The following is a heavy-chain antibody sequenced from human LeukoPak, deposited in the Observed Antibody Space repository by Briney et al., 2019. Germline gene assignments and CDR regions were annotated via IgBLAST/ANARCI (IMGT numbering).Heavy chain of an antibody. V-gene: IGHV3-7*03. CDR2: IKQDGSEK. CDR3: AKDIATREFYYYYYGMDV. Sequence: GGSLRLSCAASGFTFSSYWMSWVRQAPGKGLEWVANIKQDGSEKYYVDSVKGRFTISRDNAKNSLYLQMNSLRAEDTALYYCAKDIATREFYYYYYGMDVWGQGTTVTVSS. J-gene: IGHJ6*02. CDR1: GFTFSSYW. D-gene: IGHD3-10*01.